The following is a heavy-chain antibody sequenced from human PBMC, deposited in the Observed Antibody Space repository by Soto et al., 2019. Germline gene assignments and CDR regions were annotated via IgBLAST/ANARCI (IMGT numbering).Heavy chain of an antibody. Sequence: GGSLRLSCAAPGCTFSDYYMSWIRQAPGKGLEWVSYISSSSSSYTNYADSVKGRFTISRDSAKNSLYLQMNSLRAEDTAVYYCARDLGPDIVVVPAAFDAFDIWGQGTMVTVSS. J-gene: IGHJ3*02. V-gene: IGHV3-11*05. CDR3: ARDLGPDIVVVPAAFDAFDI. D-gene: IGHD2-2*01. CDR1: GCTFSDYY. CDR2: ISSSSSSYT.